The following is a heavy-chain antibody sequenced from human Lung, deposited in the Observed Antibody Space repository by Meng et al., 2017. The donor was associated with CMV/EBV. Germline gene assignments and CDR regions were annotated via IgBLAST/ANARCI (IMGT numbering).Heavy chain of an antibody. D-gene: IGHD6-6*01. CDR1: GGSLSGYY. CDR2: IRHSGDTT. Sequence: QXXSLTXGIYGGSLSGYYWSWIRQTPGKGLEWIGEIRHSGDTTNYNPSLKSRVTISIDTSKKQFSLKLSAVTAADTAVYYCARKYSSAYYSDYLGQGNPVTVSS. J-gene: IGHJ4*02. CDR3: ARKYSSAYYSDY. V-gene: IGHV4-34*01.